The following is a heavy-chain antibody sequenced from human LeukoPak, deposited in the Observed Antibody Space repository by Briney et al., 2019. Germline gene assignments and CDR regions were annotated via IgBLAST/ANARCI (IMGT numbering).Heavy chain of an antibody. J-gene: IGHJ4*02. CDR1: GGSISSGDYY. V-gene: IGHV4-30-4*01. CDR3: ARTHSSSWYYLDY. CDR2: IYYSGCT. Sequence: SQTLSLTCTVSGGSISSGDYYWSWIRQPPGKGLEWIGYIYYSGCTYYNPSLKSRVTISVDTSKNQFSLKLSSVTAADTAVYYCARTHSSSWYYLDYWGQGTLVTVSS. D-gene: IGHD6-13*01.